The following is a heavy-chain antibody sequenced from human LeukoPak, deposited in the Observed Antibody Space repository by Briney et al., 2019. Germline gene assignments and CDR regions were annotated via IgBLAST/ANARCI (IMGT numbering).Heavy chain of an antibody. Sequence: ASVKVSCKASGYTFTGYYIHWVRQAPGQGLEWMGWINPKSGGTNYAQKFQGRVTMTRDTSISTTYMELSRLRSDDTAVYYCARDLGISGWYAPPLGYFDYWGQGTLVTVSS. CDR1: GYTFTGYY. D-gene: IGHD6-19*01. CDR3: ARDLGISGWYAPPLGYFDY. V-gene: IGHV1-2*02. CDR2: INPKSGGT. J-gene: IGHJ4*02.